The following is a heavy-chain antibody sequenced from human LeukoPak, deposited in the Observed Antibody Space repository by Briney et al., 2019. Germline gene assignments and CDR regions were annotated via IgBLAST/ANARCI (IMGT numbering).Heavy chain of an antibody. CDR2: INHSGST. D-gene: IGHD3-16*02. J-gene: IGHJ6*03. V-gene: IGHV4-34*01. Sequence: SETLSLTCAVYGGSFSGYYWSWIRQPPGKGLEWIGEINHSGSTNYNPSLKSRVTISVDTSKNQFSLKLSSVTAADTAVYYCARDLGYYVWGSYRNYYYMDVWGKGTTVTVSS. CDR3: ARDLGYYVWGSYRNYYYMDV. CDR1: GGSFSGYY.